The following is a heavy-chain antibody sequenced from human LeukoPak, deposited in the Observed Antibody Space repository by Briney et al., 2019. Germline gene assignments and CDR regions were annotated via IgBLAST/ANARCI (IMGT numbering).Heavy chain of an antibody. V-gene: IGHV1-2*02. CDR3: ARDLFRRTYFDY. J-gene: IGHJ4*02. CDR1: GYTFTGYY. CDR2: INPNSGGT. D-gene: IGHD1/OR15-1a*01. Sequence: ASVKVSCKASGYTFTGYYMHWVRQAPGQGLEWMGWINPNSGGTNYAQKFQGRVTMTRDTSISTAYMELSRLRSDDTAVYYCARDLFRRTYFDYWGQGTLVTVSS.